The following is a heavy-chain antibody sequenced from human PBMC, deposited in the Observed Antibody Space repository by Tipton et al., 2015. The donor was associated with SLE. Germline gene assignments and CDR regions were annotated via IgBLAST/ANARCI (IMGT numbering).Heavy chain of an antibody. V-gene: IGHV4-34*01. CDR1: GGSFSGYY. CDR2: INHSGST. J-gene: IGHJ4*02. CDR3: ARDWGGYCSSTSCLGGFDY. D-gene: IGHD2-2*03. Sequence: GSLRLSCAVYGGSFSGYYWSWIRQPPGKGLEWIGEINHSGSTNYNPSLKSRVTISVDTSKNQFSLKLSSVTAADTAVYYCARDWGGYCSSTSCLGGFDYWGQGTLVTVSS.